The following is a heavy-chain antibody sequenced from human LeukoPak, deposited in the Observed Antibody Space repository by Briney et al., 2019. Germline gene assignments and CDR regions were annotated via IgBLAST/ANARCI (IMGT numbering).Heavy chain of an antibody. J-gene: IGHJ2*01. CDR2: INHSGST. V-gene: IGHV4-34*01. D-gene: IGHD6-6*01. Sequence: SETLSLTCAVYGGSFSGYYWSWIRQSPGKGLEWIGEINHSGSTNCNPSLKSRVTISVDTSKNQFSLKLSSVTAADTAVYYCARRRQYDSSLFWNFDLWGRGTLVTVSS. CDR1: GGSFSGYY. CDR3: ARRRQYDSSLFWNFDL.